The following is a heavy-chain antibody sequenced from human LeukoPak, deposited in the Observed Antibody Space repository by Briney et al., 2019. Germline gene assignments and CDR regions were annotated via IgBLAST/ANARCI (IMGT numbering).Heavy chain of an antibody. CDR3: ARGDCSSTSCPIGWCDP. CDR1: GGSVSSGSYY. Sequence: SETLSLTCTVSGGSVSSGSYYWSWIRQPPGKGLEWIGYIYYSGSTNYNPSLKSRVTISVDTSMNQFSLKLSSVTAADTAVYYCARGDCSSTSCPIGWCDPWGQGTLVSVSS. CDR2: IYYSGST. V-gene: IGHV4-61*01. J-gene: IGHJ5*02. D-gene: IGHD2-2*01.